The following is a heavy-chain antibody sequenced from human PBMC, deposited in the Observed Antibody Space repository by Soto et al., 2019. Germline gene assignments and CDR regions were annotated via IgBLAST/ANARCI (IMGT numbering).Heavy chain of an antibody. CDR3: AKAFWSGYYRPIDY. CDR1: GFTFSSYA. V-gene: IGHV3-23*01. Sequence: GGSLRLSCAASGFTFSSYAMSWVRQAPGKGLEWVSAISGSGGSTYYAASVKGRFTISRDNSKNTLYLQMNSLRAEDTAVYYCAKAFWSGYYRPIDYWGQGTLVTVSS. J-gene: IGHJ4*02. D-gene: IGHD3-3*01. CDR2: ISGSGGST.